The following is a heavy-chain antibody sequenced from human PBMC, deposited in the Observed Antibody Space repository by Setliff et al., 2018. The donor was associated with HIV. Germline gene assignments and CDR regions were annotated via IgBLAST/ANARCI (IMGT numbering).Heavy chain of an antibody. CDR2: IYSGGST. V-gene: IGHV3-53*04. D-gene: IGHD3-3*01. J-gene: IGHJ2*01. CDR1: GVTVSINY. CDR3: ARVAKTSYDDFWSGTSWYFDL. Sequence: GGSLRLSCAVSGVTVSINYMSWVRQAPGKGLEWVSIIYSGGSTYYADSVKGRFTISRHNSKDTLYLQMNSLRVEDTAMYYCARVAKTSYDDFWSGTSWYFDLWGRGTLVTVS.